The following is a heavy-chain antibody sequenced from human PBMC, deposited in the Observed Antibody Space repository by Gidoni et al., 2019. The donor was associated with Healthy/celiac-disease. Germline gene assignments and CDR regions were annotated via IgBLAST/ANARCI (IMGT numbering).Heavy chain of an antibody. CDR3: ARQGGSYSYFDY. D-gene: IGHD1-26*01. V-gene: IGHV4-39*01. J-gene: IGHJ4*02. Sequence: QLQLQESGPGLVKPSETLSLTCTVSGASFSSSSYYWGWFGQPPGKGLEWIGSIYYSGSTYYNPALKSRVTISVDTSKNQFSLKLSSVTAADTAVYYCARQGGSYSYFDYWGQGTLVTVSS. CDR1: GASFSSSSYY. CDR2: IYYSGST.